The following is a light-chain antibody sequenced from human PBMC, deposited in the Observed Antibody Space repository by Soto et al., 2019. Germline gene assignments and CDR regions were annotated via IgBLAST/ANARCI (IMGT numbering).Light chain of an antibody. J-gene: IGKJ2*01. CDR1: QTINSSY. V-gene: IGKV3-20*01. Sequence: VLTQSPGTLSLSPGERATISCRASQTINSSYLGWYQHKPGQAPRLLSYGASRGATGIPHRFSGSGSGTDFTLTISRLQPEDCGVYCCPQYGGSPPYTFGQGTRLEIK. CDR2: GAS. CDR3: PQYGGSPPYT.